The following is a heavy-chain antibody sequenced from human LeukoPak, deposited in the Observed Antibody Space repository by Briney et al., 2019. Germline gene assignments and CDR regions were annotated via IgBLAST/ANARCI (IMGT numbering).Heavy chain of an antibody. CDR1: GFTFSSYA. CDR2: ISYGGSNK. J-gene: IGHJ4*02. Sequence: GGSLRLSCAASGFTFSSYAMHWVRQAPGKGLEWVAVISYGGSNKYYADSVKGRFTISRDNSKNTLYLQMNSLRAEDTAVYYCAKGNFDWLFHFDYWGQGTLVTVSS. V-gene: IGHV3-30*04. D-gene: IGHD3-9*01. CDR3: AKGNFDWLFHFDY.